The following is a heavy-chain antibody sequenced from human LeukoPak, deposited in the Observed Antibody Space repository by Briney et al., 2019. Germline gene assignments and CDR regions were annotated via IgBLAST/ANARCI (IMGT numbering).Heavy chain of an antibody. CDR3: ASDAVYDFWSGYYPYYYHMDV. J-gene: IGHJ6*03. CDR1: GFTFDDYG. CDR2: INWDGRST. D-gene: IGHD3-3*01. V-gene: IGHV3-20*04. Sequence: PGRCLTLSCAAAGFTFDDYGMRCVRQAPRKGLEWDSGINWDGRSTVYADSVTGRFTISRDNANNSLYLQMNSLRAEDTALYYCASDAVYDFWSGYYPYYYHMDVWGKGTRVTVSS.